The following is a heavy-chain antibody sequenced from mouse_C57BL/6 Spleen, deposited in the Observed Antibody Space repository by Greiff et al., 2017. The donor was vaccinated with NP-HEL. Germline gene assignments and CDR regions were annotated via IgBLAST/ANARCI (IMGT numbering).Heavy chain of an antibody. CDR3: TRDLSNYGMDY. D-gene: IGHD2-5*01. CDR1: GFTFSSYA. Sequence: EVKVVESGEGLVKPGGSLKLSCAASGFTFSSYAMSWVRQTPEKRLEWVAYISSGGDYIYYADTVKGRFTISRDNARNTLYLQMSSLKSEDTAMYYCTRDLSNYGMDYWGQGTSVTVSS. V-gene: IGHV5-9-1*02. CDR2: ISSGGDYI. J-gene: IGHJ4*01.